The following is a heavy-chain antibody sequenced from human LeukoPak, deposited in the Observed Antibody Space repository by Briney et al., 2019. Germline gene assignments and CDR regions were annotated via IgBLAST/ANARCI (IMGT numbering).Heavy chain of an antibody. CDR3: VKAQYGGRAYFAY. J-gene: IGHJ4*02. V-gene: IGHV3-64D*06. Sequence: GGSLRLSCSASGFTLSSYAMHWVRQAPGKGLEYVSAISSNGGSTYYADSVKGRFTISRDNSKNTLYLQMSSLRAEDTAVYYCVKAQYGGRAYFAYWGQGTLVTVSS. CDR1: GFTLSSYA. D-gene: IGHD2-2*01. CDR2: ISSNGGST.